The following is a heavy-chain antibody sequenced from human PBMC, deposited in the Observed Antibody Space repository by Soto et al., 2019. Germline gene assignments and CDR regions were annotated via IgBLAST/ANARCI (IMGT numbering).Heavy chain of an antibody. Sequence: SVKVSCKASGGTFSSYAISWVRQAPGRGLEWMGGIIPIFGTANYAQKFQGRVTITADESTSTAYMELSSLRSEDTAVYYCAREPHGSGSTDPRYFDYWGQGTLVTVSS. D-gene: IGHD3-10*01. CDR1: GGTFSSYA. V-gene: IGHV1-69*13. CDR2: IIPIFGTA. CDR3: AREPHGSGSTDPRYFDY. J-gene: IGHJ4*02.